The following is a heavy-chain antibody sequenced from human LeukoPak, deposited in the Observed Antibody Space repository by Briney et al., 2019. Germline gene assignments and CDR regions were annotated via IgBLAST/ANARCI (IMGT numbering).Heavy chain of an antibody. J-gene: IGHJ6*03. V-gene: IGHV4-61*05. CDR1: GGSISSSSYY. D-gene: IGHD5-12*01. CDR3: ARGGGYDFYYYYMDV. CDR2: IFYSGSA. Sequence: SETLSLTCTVSGGSISSSSYYWGWIRQPPGKGLEWIAYIFYSGSASYNPSLKSRVTISVGTSKNQFSLKLSSVTAADTAVYYCARGGGYDFYYYYMDVWGKGTTVTISS.